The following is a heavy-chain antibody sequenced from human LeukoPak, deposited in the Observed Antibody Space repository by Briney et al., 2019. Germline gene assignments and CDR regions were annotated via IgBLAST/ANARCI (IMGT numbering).Heavy chain of an antibody. D-gene: IGHD1-1*01. CDR3: ARESVPNFDY. CDR2: ISYDGSNR. J-gene: IGHJ4*02. Sequence: GRSLRLSCAASGFTFSSYAMHWVRQAPGKGLEWVAVISYDGSNRYYADSEKGRFTISRDNSKNTLYLQMNSLRAEDTAVYYCARESVPNFDYWGQGTLVTVSS. CDR1: GFTFSSYA. V-gene: IGHV3-30*01.